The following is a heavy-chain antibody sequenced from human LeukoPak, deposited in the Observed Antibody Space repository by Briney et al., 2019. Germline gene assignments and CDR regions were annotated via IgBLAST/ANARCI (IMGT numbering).Heavy chain of an antibody. CDR3: ARDVVVVPAAMIDIDYYGMDV. J-gene: IGHJ6*04. CDR1: GYTFTSYG. CDR2: ISAYNGNT. Sequence: ASVNVSCKASGYTFTSYGISWVRQAPGQGREWMGWISAYNGNTNYAQKLQGRVTMTTDTSTSTGYMELRSLRSDDTAVYLCARDVVVVPAAMIDIDYYGMDVWGKGTTVTVSS. V-gene: IGHV1-18*04. D-gene: IGHD2-2*01.